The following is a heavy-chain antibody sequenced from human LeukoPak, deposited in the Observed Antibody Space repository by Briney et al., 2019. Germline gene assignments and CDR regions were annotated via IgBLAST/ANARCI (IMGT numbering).Heavy chain of an antibody. V-gene: IGHV4-31*03. CDR2: IYYSGST. CDR3: ARDCSSTSCYRWFDP. J-gene: IGHJ5*02. Sequence: PAETLSLTCTVSGGSISSGGYYWSWLRQHPGKGLEWIGYIYYSGSTYYNPSLKSRVTISVDTSKNQFSLKLRSVTAADTAVYYCARDCSSTSCYRWFDPWGQGTLVTVSS. D-gene: IGHD2-2*02. CDR1: GGSISSGGYY.